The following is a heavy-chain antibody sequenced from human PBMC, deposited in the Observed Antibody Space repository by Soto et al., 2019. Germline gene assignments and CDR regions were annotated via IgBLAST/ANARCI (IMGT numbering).Heavy chain of an antibody. V-gene: IGHV2-5*02. CDR3: AHRRGYIYGHPDPPNNWFDP. CDR2: IYWDDGK. J-gene: IGHJ5*02. D-gene: IGHD5-18*01. Sequence: QITLKESGPTLVKPTQTLTLTCTFSGFSLSTSGVGVGWIRQPPGKALEWLALIYWDDGKRYSPSLKSRLTITKDTSKNQVVLTMTNMDPVDTATYYCAHRRGYIYGHPDPPNNWFDPWGQGTLVTVSS. CDR1: GFSLSTSGVG.